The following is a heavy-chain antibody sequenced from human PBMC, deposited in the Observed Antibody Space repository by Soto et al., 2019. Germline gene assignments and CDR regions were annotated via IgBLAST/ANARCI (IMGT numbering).Heavy chain of an antibody. V-gene: IGHV3-23*01. CDR2: ISGSGINT. D-gene: IGHD4-4*01. CDR1: GFTLSSYA. Sequence: GGSLRLSCAASGFTLSSYAMSWVRQAPGKGLEWVSAISGSGINTYYADSVKGRFTISRDSSKNTLYLQMNSLRADDTAVYYCAKESHSNYNWFDPWGQGTLVTVSS. J-gene: IGHJ5*02. CDR3: AKESHSNYNWFDP.